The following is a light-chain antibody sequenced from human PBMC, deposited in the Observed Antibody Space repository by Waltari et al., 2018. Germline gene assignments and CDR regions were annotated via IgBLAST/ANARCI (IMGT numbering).Light chain of an antibody. V-gene: IGLV2-23*02. CDR3: WSYAGSSTVV. CDR1: SSDVGSYTV. CDR2: EVS. Sequence: QSALTQPASVSGSPGPSITIPCTGTSSDVGSYTVVSWYQQHPGKAPKLMIYEVSKRPSGVSNRFSGSKSGNTASLTISGLQAEDEADYYCWSYAGSSTVVFGGGTKLTVL. J-gene: IGLJ2*01.